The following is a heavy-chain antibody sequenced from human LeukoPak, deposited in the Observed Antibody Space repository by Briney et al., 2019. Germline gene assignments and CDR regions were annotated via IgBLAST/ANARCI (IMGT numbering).Heavy chain of an antibody. CDR3: AREDAGGTYSFDY. V-gene: IGHV3-66*01. CDR2: IYTSGIT. Sequence: GRSLRLSCAVSGFAVSSNFMSWVRQAPGKGPEWVSVIYTSGITYYADSVRGRFTISRDNSKNTLYLQMDSLTAEDTAVYYCAREDAGGTYSFDYWGQGILVTVSS. D-gene: IGHD1-26*01. J-gene: IGHJ4*02. CDR1: GFAVSSNF.